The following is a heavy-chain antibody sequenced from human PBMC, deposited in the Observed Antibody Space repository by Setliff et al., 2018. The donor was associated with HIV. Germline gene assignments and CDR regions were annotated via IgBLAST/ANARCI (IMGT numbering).Heavy chain of an antibody. CDR1: GDSITSGGYF. V-gene: IGHV4-30-4*08. CDR2: IYYSGST. J-gene: IGHJ5*02. CDR3: ARLGDYGSGGWFDP. D-gene: IGHD3-10*01. Sequence: SETLSLTCTVSGDSITSGGYFWSWIRQLPGKGLEWIGHIYYSGSTYYNPSLKSRVTISVDTSKNQFSLKLSSVTAADTAVFYCARLGDYGSGGWFDPWGQGTLVTVSS.